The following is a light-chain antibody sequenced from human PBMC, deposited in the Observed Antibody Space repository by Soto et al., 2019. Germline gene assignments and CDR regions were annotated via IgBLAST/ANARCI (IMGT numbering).Light chain of an antibody. CDR2: KAS. CDR1: QSLSDW. V-gene: IGKV1-5*03. CDR3: QQYNSYSRT. J-gene: IGKJ1*01. Sequence: DIQMTQSPSTLSASVGDRVTITCRASQSLSDWLASYQQKPGKAPKLLIYKASSLESGVQSRFSGSGSGTDFTLTSSSLQPDDFATYYCQQYNSYSRTFGQGTKVEV.